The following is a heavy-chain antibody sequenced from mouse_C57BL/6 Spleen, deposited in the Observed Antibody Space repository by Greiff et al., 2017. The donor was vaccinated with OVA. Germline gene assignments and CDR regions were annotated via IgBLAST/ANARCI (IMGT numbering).Heavy chain of an antibody. V-gene: IGHV1-55*01. CDR3: ARGIYYDFPYAMDY. CDR1: GYTFTSYW. D-gene: IGHD2-4*01. J-gene: IGHJ4*01. Sequence: QVQLKESGAELVKPGASVKMSCKASGYTFTSYWITWVKQRPGQGLEWIGDIYPGSGSTNYNEKFKSKATLTVDTSSSTAYMQLSSLTSEDSAVYYCARGIYYDFPYAMDYWGQGTSVTVSS. CDR2: IYPGSGST.